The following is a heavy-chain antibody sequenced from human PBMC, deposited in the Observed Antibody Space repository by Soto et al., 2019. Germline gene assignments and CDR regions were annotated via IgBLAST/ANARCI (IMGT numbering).Heavy chain of an antibody. V-gene: IGHV1-69*01. CDR3: ARDLEFRDGNISHLDY. D-gene: IGHD3-10*01. J-gene: IGHJ4*02. Sequence: QVQLVQYGAEVKKPGSSVKVSCKASGGTFSSHVFNWVRQAPGQGLEWMGGIMPIIGTANYAQKFQGRVTNTADESTRSAYMELSSLRSEDTAVYYCARDLEFRDGNISHLDYWGQGTLVTVSS. CDR1: GGTFSSHV. CDR2: IMPIIGTA.